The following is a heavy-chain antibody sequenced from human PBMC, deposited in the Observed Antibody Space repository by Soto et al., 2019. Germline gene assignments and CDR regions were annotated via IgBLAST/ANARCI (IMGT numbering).Heavy chain of an antibody. CDR3: AKMGGRVVVPARYFDY. V-gene: IGHV3-23*01. D-gene: IGHD2-21*02. Sequence: EVQLLESGGGLVQPGGSLRLSCAASGFTFSSYAMSWVRQAPGKGLEWVSAISGSGGSTYYADSVKGRFTISRDNSKNTLYLQMNSLRAEDTGVYYCAKMGGRVVVPARYFDYWGQGTLVTVSS. CDR1: GFTFSSYA. CDR2: ISGSGGST. J-gene: IGHJ4*02.